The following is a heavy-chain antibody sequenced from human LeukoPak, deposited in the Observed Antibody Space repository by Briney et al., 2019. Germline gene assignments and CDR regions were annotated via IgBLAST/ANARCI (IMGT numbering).Heavy chain of an antibody. CDR2: IYYSGST. J-gene: IGHJ6*02. D-gene: IGHD3-10*01. V-gene: IGHV4-59*08. CDR3: ASWGYYGSGSYYEDV. CDR1: GGSISSYY. Sequence: SETLSLTCTVSGGSISSYYWSWIRQLPGKGLEWIGYIYYSGSTNYNPSLKSRVTISVGPSKNQFSLKLSSVTAADTAVYYCASWGYYGSGSYYEDVWGQGTTVTVSS.